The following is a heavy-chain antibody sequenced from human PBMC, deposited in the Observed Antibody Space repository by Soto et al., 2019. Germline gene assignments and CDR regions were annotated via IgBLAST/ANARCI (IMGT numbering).Heavy chain of an antibody. CDR3: ARRGYGSRWPNLYMAV. V-gene: IGHV3-64*01. Sequence: PCGSLRLSCAACRVSVRNSVVDGVRQTPWKGLEYVSGISNNGAHTDYAKSVKGRFTISRDNSENTLYLQMGSLRAEDMALYYCARRGYGSRWPNLYMAVWGKGTTVTVSS. D-gene: IGHD6-13*01. CDR1: RVSVRNSV. CDR2: ISNNGAHT. J-gene: IGHJ6*03.